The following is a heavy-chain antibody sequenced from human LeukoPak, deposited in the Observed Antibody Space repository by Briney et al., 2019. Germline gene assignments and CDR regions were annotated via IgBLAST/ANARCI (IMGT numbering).Heavy chain of an antibody. J-gene: IGHJ6*02. V-gene: IGHV3-30*02. D-gene: IGHD2-2*01. CDR2: IRYDGSNK. Sequence: GGSLRLSCAASGFTFSSYGMHWVRQAPGKGLEWVAFIRYDGSNKYYADSVKGRFTISRDNSKNTLYLQMNSLRAEDTAVYYCAKEDDPSNCSSTSCYYYYYGMDVWGQGTTVTVSS. CDR1: GFTFSSYG. CDR3: AKEDDPSNCSSTSCYYYYYGMDV.